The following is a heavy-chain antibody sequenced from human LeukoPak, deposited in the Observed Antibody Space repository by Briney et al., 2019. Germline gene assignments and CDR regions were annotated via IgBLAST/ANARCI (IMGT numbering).Heavy chain of an antibody. CDR2: IDPSDSYT. V-gene: IGHV5-10-1*01. CDR3: ARERIAAAVYYFDY. Sequence: GESLKISCKGSGYSFTSYWINWVRQMPGKGLEWMGRIDPSDSYTNYSPSFQGHVTISADKSISTAYLQWSSLKASDTAMYYCARERIAAAVYYFDYWGQGTLVTVSS. CDR1: GYSFTSYW. J-gene: IGHJ4*02. D-gene: IGHD6-13*01.